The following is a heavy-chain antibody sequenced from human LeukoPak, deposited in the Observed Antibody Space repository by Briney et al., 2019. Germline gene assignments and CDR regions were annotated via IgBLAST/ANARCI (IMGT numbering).Heavy chain of an antibody. CDR2: IYYSGST. CDR1: GGSVSSGSYY. V-gene: IGHV4-61*01. D-gene: IGHD6-19*01. Sequence: SETLSLTCTVSGGSVSSGSYYWSWIRQPPGKGLEWIGYIYYSGSTNYNPSLKSRVTISVDTSKNQFSLKLSPVTAADTAVYYCARAPYSSGWDINDAFDIWGQGTMVTVSS. CDR3: ARAPYSSGWDINDAFDI. J-gene: IGHJ3*02.